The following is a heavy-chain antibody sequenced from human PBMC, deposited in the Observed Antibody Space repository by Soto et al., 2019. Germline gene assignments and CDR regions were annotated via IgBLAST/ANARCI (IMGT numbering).Heavy chain of an antibody. Sequence: QVQVVESGGGVVQPGRSLRLSCAASGFTFSTYGMHWVRQAPGQGLEWVAFISYNGGKIYYADSVKGRFTISRDSSRNTVFLQMNSLRAEDTAVYYCARDTSMVQALFFYAYYYYGMDVWGLGTTVSVSS. CDR3: ARDTSMVQALFFYAYYYYGMDV. CDR1: GFTFSTYG. V-gene: IGHV3-30*03. J-gene: IGHJ6*02. CDR2: ISYNGGKI. D-gene: IGHD3-10*01.